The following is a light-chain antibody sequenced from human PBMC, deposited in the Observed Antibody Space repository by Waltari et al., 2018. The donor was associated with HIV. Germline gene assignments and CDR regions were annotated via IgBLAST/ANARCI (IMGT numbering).Light chain of an antibody. V-gene: IGLV3-1*01. CDR1: DLGITY. Sequence: SSELTQPPSVSVSPGQTANITYSGADLGITYTSWYQQRPGQSPVVVIYQDNRRPSGIPHRFSGSISGNTAALTISGTQPVDEADYYCQTWDNSTVLFGGGTKLTVL. J-gene: IGLJ3*02. CDR3: QTWDNSTVL. CDR2: QDN.